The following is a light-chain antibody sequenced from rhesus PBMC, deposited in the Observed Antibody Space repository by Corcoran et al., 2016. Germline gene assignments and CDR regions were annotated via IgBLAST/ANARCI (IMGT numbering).Light chain of an antibody. J-gene: IGLJ1*01. CDR3: CSYAGSNTYI. Sequence: QAALTQPRSVSGSPGQSVTISCTGTSSDIGGYNYVSWYQQHPGTAPKLMIYEVSKRPSGVSDRFSGSKSGNTASLTISGLQAEDDADYYCCSYAGSNTYIFGAGTRLTVL. CDR2: EVS. V-gene: IGLV2-32*02. CDR1: SSDIGGYNY.